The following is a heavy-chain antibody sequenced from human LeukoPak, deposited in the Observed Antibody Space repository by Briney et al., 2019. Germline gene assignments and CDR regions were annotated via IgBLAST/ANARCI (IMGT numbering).Heavy chain of an antibody. Sequence: GGSLRLSCAASGFTFSSYAMSWVRQAPGKGLEWVSVISGSGGSTYYADSVKGRFTISRDKSKNTLYLQMNSLRAEDTAVYYCAKELYYDSRWSPFDYWGQGTLVTVSS. CDR1: GFTFSSYA. D-gene: IGHD3-22*01. V-gene: IGHV3-23*01. CDR2: ISGSGGST. J-gene: IGHJ4*02. CDR3: AKELYYDSRWSPFDY.